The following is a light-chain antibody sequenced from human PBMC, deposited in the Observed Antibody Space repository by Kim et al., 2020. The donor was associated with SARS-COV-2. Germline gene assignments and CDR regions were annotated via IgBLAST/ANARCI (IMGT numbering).Light chain of an antibody. CDR2: GAS. CDR3: QQYGSSPMYT. Sequence: PGERATLACRASQSVSSSYLAWYQQKPGQAPRLLIYGASSRATGIPDRFSGSGSGTDFTLTISRLEPEDFAVYYCQQYGSSPMYTFGQGTKLEI. CDR1: QSVSSSY. V-gene: IGKV3-20*01. J-gene: IGKJ2*01.